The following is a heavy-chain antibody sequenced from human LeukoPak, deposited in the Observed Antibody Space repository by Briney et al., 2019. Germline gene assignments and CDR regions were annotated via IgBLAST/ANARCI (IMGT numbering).Heavy chain of an antibody. CDR1: GLTFNNYW. J-gene: IGHJ3*01. CDR3: ARVMSGYYVVLDV. CDR2: IRTDGLET. Sequence: PGGSLRLSCAASGLTFNNYWMHWVRQAPGKGLVWVSRIRTDGLETSYADSVRGRFTVSRDNAKNTLYLQMNSLRAEDTAVYYCARVMSGYYVVLDVWGQGTMVTVSS. V-gene: IGHV3-74*01. D-gene: IGHD3-3*01.